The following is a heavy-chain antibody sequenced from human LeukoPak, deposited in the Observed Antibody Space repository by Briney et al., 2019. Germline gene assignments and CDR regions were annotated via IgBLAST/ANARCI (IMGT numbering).Heavy chain of an antibody. V-gene: IGHV1-2*02. CDR2: INPKNGGT. J-gene: IGHJ4*02. CDR1: GYNFNDYY. D-gene: IGHD3-10*01. Sequence: ASVKVSCKASGYNFNDYYLHWVRQAPGQGLEWMGWINPKNGGTYYAEKFQGRVTMTRDTSTSTVYMELSSLRSEDTAVYYCARDRDEGSYYFDYWGQGTLVTVSS. CDR3: ARDRDEGSYYFDY.